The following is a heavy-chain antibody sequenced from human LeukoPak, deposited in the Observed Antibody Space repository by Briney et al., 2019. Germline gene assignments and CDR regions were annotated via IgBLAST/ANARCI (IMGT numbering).Heavy chain of an antibody. CDR1: GYTFTSYS. V-gene: IGHV1-18*01. CDR3: ARGTYYDFWSGYYRPYYFDY. Sequence: ASVKVSCKASGYTFTSYSISWVRQAPGQGLEWMGWISAYNGNTNYAQKLQGRFTMTTDTSTSTAYMELRSLRSDDTAVYYCARGTYYDFWSGYYRPYYFDYWGQGTLVTVSS. D-gene: IGHD3-3*01. CDR2: ISAYNGNT. J-gene: IGHJ4*02.